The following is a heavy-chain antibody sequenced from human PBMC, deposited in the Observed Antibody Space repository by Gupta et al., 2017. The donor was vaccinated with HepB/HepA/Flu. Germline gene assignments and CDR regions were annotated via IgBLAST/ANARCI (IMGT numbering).Heavy chain of an antibody. D-gene: IGHD2-2*01. CDR2: ISAYNGKT. V-gene: IGHV1-18*01. Sequence: QVQLMQSGGEVKNPGSSVKLSCKASGYTFTSYGFAWVRQAPGQGLEWIGWISAYNGKTDYAQKFQGRVTMTTETSTSTGYMELRSLRSDDTAVYYCGRWGPMYYYMDVWGKGTTVSVSS. CDR3: GRWGPMYYYMDV. CDR1: GYTFTSYG. J-gene: IGHJ6*03.